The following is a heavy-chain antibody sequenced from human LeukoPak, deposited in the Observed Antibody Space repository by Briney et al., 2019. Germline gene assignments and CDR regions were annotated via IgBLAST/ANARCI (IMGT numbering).Heavy chain of an antibody. CDR2: ISGGGGST. Sequence: GGSLRLSCAASGFTFSSYAMSWVRQAPGKGLEWVSAISGGGGSTYYADSVKGRFTISRDNSKNTLYLQMNSLRAEDTAVYYCASNYDYVWGSYYYWGQGTLVTVSS. CDR3: ASNYDYVWGSYYY. J-gene: IGHJ4*02. D-gene: IGHD3-16*01. CDR1: GFTFSSYA. V-gene: IGHV3-23*01.